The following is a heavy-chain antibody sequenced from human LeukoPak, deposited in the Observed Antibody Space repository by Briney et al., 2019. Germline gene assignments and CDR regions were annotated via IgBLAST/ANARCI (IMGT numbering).Heavy chain of an antibody. V-gene: IGHV3-30*18. J-gene: IGHJ4*02. CDR1: GFTFSSYT. CDR3: AKFAQRYCSGGSCHPFDY. D-gene: IGHD2-15*01. Sequence: GGSLRLSCVVSGFTFSSYTMDWVRQAPGKGLEWVAVISYDSNTKHYADSVKGRFTISRDKSKSTLYLQMDSLKPEDTAMYYCAKFAQRYCSGGSCHPFDYWGQGTLVTVSS. CDR2: ISYDSNTK.